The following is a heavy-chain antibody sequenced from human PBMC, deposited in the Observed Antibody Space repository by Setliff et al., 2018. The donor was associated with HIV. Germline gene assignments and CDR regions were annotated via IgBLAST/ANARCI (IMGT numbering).Heavy chain of an antibody. Sequence: GGSLRLSCAASGFTFSDYSMTWVRQVPGRGLEWVSSISGTSYIYYADSVKGRFTVSRDNAKNSLYLHINSLRAEDTAVYYCARGRNRNYVVYGMDVWGQGTTVTVSS. D-gene: IGHD1-7*01. CDR2: ISGTSYI. CDR3: ARGRNRNYVVYGMDV. J-gene: IGHJ6*02. CDR1: GFTFSDYS. V-gene: IGHV3-21*06.